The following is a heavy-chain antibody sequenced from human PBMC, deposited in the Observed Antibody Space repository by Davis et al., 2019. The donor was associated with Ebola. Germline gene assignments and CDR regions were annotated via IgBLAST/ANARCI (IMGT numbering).Heavy chain of an antibody. Sequence: ASVKVSCKASGYTFTSYYMHWVRQAPGQGLEWMGIINPSGGSTSYAQKFQGRVTMTRNTSISTAYMELSSLRSEDTAVYYCARAFATDGMDVWGQGTTVTVSS. J-gene: IGHJ6*02. D-gene: IGHD4-17*01. CDR1: GYTFTSYY. CDR2: INPSGGST. CDR3: ARAFATDGMDV. V-gene: IGHV1-46*01.